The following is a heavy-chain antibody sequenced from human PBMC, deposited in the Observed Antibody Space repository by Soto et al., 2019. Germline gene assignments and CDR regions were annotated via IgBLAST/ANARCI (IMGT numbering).Heavy chain of an antibody. V-gene: IGHV1-3*01. CDR2: INAGNGNT. J-gene: IGHJ3*02. CDR1: GSTFTSYA. CDR3: ARVRMYGDSAFDI. Sequence: GASVKVSCKDSGSTFTSYAMHWVRQAPGQRLEWMGWINAGNGNTKYSQKFQGRVTITRDTSASTAYMELSSLRSEDTAVYYCARVRMYGDSAFDIWGQGTMVTV. D-gene: IGHD4-17*01.